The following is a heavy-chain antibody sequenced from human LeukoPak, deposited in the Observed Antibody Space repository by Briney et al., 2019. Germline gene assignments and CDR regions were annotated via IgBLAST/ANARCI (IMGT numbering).Heavy chain of an antibody. CDR3: ARADYQYQLVIYNYYGMDV. J-gene: IGHJ6*02. Sequence: ASVKVSCKASGYTFTGYYMHWVRQAPGQGLEWMGWINPNSGGTNYAQKFQGRVTMTRDTSISTAYMELSRLRTDDTAVYSCARADYQYQLVIYNYYGMDVWGQGTTVTVSS. V-gene: IGHV1-2*02. D-gene: IGHD2-2*01. CDR2: INPNSGGT. CDR1: GYTFTGYY.